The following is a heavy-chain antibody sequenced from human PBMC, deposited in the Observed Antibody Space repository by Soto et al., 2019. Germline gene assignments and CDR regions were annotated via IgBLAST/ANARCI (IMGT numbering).Heavy chain of an antibody. Sequence: XGSLRLSCSAAGCSFRNYWMHWVRQAPGKGLVWVSRISDYGRVNYADSVEGRFTISRDDAKSESYLQMSSLRLEDTAVYYCARGGLEPFDYLGQGALVTVSS. D-gene: IGHD1-1*01. J-gene: IGHJ4*02. CDR1: GCSFRNYW. CDR3: ARGGLEPFDY. V-gene: IGHV3-74*01. CDR2: ISDYGRV.